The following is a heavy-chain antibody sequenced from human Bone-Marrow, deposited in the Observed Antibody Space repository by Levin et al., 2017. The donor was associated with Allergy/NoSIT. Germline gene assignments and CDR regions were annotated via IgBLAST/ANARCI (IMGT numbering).Heavy chain of an antibody. Sequence: GASVKVSCKSSGYNFSTYWIGWVRQMPGKGLEWMGIIYPGDSDTRYSPSFQGQVTISADKSISTAYLQWSSLKASDTARYYCARQLMTAVVTPFDYWGQGTLVTVSS. D-gene: IGHD4-23*01. J-gene: IGHJ4*02. V-gene: IGHV5-51*01. CDR3: ARQLMTAVVTPFDY. CDR2: IYPGDSDT. CDR1: GYNFSTYW.